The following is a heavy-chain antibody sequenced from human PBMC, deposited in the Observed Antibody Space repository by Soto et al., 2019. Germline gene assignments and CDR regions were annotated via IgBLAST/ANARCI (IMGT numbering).Heavy chain of an antibody. CDR3: ARDSYCSGGSCYHLDYYYYMDV. CDR1: GFTFSSYS. V-gene: IGHV3-48*01. Sequence: GGSLRLSCAASGFTFSSYSMNWVRQAPGMGLEWVSYISSSSSTIYYADSVKGRFTISRDNAKNSLYLQMNSLRAEDTAVYYCARDSYCSGGSCYHLDYYYYMDVWGKGTTVTVSS. J-gene: IGHJ6*03. CDR2: ISSSSSTI. D-gene: IGHD2-15*01.